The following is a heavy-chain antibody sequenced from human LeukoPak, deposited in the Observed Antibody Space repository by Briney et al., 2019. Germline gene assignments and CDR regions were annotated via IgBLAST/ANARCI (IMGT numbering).Heavy chain of an antibody. J-gene: IGHJ4*02. Sequence: PGGSLRLSCEASGFXFTNYAIAWVRQAPGKGLERVSGITYTGGDTYYPDSVKGRFTISRDNSKNTLYLQMNSLRDEDTAVYYCAKDGGGTSGWFWDFWGQGALVTVSS. CDR3: AKDGGGTSGWFWDF. V-gene: IGHV3-23*01. D-gene: IGHD6-19*01. CDR2: ITYTGGDT. CDR1: GFXFTNYA.